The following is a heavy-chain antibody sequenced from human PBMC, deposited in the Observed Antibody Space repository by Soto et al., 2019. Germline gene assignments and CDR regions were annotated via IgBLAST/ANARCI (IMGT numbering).Heavy chain of an antibody. V-gene: IGHV3-23*01. CDR2: ISGSGGST. J-gene: IGHJ4*02. D-gene: IGHD3-9*01. Sequence: EVQLLESGGGLVQPGGSLRLSCAASGFTFSIYAMNWVRQAPGKGLEWVSAISGSGGSTYSADSVKGRFTISRDNSKKTLYLQMNSLRAEDTAVYYCAKGRLYYDILTGLDYWGQGTLVTVSS. CDR1: GFTFSIYA. CDR3: AKGRLYYDILTGLDY.